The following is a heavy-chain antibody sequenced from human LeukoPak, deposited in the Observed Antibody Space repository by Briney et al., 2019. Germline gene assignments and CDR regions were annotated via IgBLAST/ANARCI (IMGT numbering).Heavy chain of an antibody. J-gene: IGHJ6*02. CDR3: ARDRIAAAGTRTLYYYYGMDV. CDR2: ISAYNGNT. D-gene: IGHD6-13*01. Sequence: ASVKVSCKASGYTFTSYGISWVRQAPGQGLEWMGWISAYNGNTNYAQKLQGRVTMTTDTSTSTAYMELRSLRSDDTAVYYCARDRIAAAGTRTLYYYYGMDVWGQGTTVTVSS. V-gene: IGHV1-18*01. CDR1: GYTFTSYG.